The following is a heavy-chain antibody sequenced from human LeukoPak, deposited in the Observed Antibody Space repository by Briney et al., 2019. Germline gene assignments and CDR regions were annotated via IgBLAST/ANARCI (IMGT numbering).Heavy chain of an antibody. J-gene: IGHJ4*02. D-gene: IGHD6-13*01. Sequence: GASVKVSCKSSGYTLTGYYLYWVRQAPGQGLEWMGQINPGSGDTNYAQKFQGRVTMTRDTSISTIYMELSRLRSDDTAVYYCARGSLDYWGQGTLVTVSS. CDR1: GYTLTGYY. CDR2: INPGSGDT. CDR3: ARGSLDY. V-gene: IGHV1-2*06.